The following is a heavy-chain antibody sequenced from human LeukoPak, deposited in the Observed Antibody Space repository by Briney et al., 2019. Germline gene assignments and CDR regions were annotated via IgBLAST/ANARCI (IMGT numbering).Heavy chain of an antibody. CDR2: INHSGST. CDR3: ARGRGDFWNGYYPFFFDY. V-gene: IGHV4-34*01. D-gene: IGHD3-3*01. CDR1: GGSFSGYY. Sequence: SETLSLTCAVYGGSFSGYYWSWIRQPPGKGLEWIGEINHSGSTNYNPSLKSRVTISVDTSKNQFSLKLSSVTAADTAVYYCARGRGDFWNGYYPFFFDYWGQGTLVTVSS. J-gene: IGHJ4*02.